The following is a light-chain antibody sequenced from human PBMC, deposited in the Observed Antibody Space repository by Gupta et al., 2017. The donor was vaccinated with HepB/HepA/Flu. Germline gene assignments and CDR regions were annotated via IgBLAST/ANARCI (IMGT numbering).Light chain of an antibody. CDR3: QQFSDSLT. CDR2: GAS. Sequence: EIVFTQSPGTLSLSPGERATLSCRASQSVSSSNLAWFQQKPGQTPRLLIYGASRRATGIPDRFSGSGSGTDFTLTIARLQPEDFAVYYCQQFSDSLTFGGGTKVEIK. J-gene: IGKJ4*01. CDR1: QSVSSSN. V-gene: IGKV3-20*01.